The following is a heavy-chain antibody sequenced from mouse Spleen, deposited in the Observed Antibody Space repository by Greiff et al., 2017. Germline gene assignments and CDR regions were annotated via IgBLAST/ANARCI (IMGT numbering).Heavy chain of an antibody. CDR1: GFTFSSYA. J-gene: IGHJ2*01. V-gene: IGHV5-4*01. CDR2: ISDGGSYT. Sequence: DVMLVESGGGLVKPGGSLKLSCAASGFTFSSYAMSWVRQTPEKRLEWVATISDGGSYTYYPDNVKGRFTISRDNAKNNLYLQMSHLKSEDTAMYYCARDSPVVATTRYFDYWGQGTTLTVSS. CDR3: ARDSPVVATTRYFDY. D-gene: IGHD1-1*01.